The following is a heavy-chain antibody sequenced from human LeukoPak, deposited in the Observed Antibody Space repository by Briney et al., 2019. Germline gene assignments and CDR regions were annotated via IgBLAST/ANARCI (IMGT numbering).Heavy chain of an antibody. D-gene: IGHD6-19*01. CDR1: GYSFNSYW. Sequence: GESLKISCKGSGYSFNSYWIGWVRQMPGKGLGWMGIIYPGDSDTRYSPSFQGQVTISADKSISTAYLQWSSLKASDTAMYYCAREAGGAPGIAVALPDYWGQGTLVTVSS. J-gene: IGHJ4*02. CDR3: AREAGGAPGIAVALPDY. CDR2: IYPGDSDT. V-gene: IGHV5-51*01.